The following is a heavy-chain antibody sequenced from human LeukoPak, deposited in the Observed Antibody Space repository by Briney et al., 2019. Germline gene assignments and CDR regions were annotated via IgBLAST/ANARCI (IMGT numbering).Heavy chain of an antibody. CDR3: ARSSTGRPYDY. V-gene: IGHV3-48*03. J-gene: IGHJ4*02. CDR2: ISSSGSTI. CDR1: GFXFSSYE. Sequence: GGSLRLSCAASGFXFSSYEINWVRQAPGKGLEWVSYISSSGSTIYYADSVEGRFTISRDNAKNSLYLQMNSLRAEDTAVYYCARSSTGRPYDYWGQGTLVTVSS. D-gene: IGHD1-1*01.